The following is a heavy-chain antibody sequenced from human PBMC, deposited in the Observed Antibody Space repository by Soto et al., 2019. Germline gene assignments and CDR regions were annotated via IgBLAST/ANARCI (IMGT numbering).Heavy chain of an antibody. V-gene: IGHV4-31*03. CDR1: GGSINTVSYY. D-gene: IGHD6-19*01. J-gene: IGHJ4*02. CDR3: ARDGRLASLGDY. Sequence: QVQLQESGPGLVKPSQTLSLTCTVSGGSINTVSYYWSWIRQHPGKGLDWIGYIYYSGSTYYNPSLKSRVTISVDTSKNQSSLKLKSVTAADTAVYYCARDGRLASLGDYWGQGTLVTVSS. CDR2: IYYSGST.